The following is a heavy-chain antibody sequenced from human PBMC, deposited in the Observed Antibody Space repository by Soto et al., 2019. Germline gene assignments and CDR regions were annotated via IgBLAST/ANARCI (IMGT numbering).Heavy chain of an antibody. CDR1: GFTFSSYA. J-gene: IGHJ6*02. Sequence: GGSLRLSCAASGFTFSSYAMSWVRQAPGKGLEWVSAISGSGGSTYYADSVKGRFTISRDNSKNTLYLQMNSLRAEDTAVYYCAKDTTPQRITIFGVVISYGMDVWGQGTTVTVSS. CDR3: AKDTTPQRITIFGVVISYGMDV. D-gene: IGHD3-3*01. V-gene: IGHV3-23*01. CDR2: ISGSGGST.